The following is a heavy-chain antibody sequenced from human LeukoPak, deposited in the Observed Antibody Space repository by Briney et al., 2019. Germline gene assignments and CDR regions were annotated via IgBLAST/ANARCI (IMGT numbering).Heavy chain of an antibody. CDR1: GFTFSSYA. Sequence: GGSLRLSCAAFGFTFSSYAMSWARQAPGQGLEWVSAISGSGGSTYYADSVKGRFTISRDNSKNTLYLQMNSLRAEDTAVYYCAHISSSWPDYWGQGTLVTVSS. D-gene: IGHD6-13*01. J-gene: IGHJ4*02. V-gene: IGHV3-23*01. CDR3: AHISSSWPDY. CDR2: ISGSGGST.